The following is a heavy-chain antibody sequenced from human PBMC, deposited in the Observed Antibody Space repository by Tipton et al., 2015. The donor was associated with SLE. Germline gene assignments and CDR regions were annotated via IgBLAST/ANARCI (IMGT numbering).Heavy chain of an antibody. D-gene: IGHD3-10*01. Sequence: TLSLTCTVSGASISDGAYYWSWIRQHQGKGLEYIGYISHTGNTYSKPSLKSRVVMSLDTSKNQFSLKLSSVTAADTAVYYCARSDPFIVIVQGVITTQGIFDYWGQGALVTVAS. V-gene: IGHV4-31*03. J-gene: IGHJ4*02. CDR1: GASISDGAYY. CDR2: ISHTGNT. CDR3: ARSDPFIVIVQGVITTQGIFDY.